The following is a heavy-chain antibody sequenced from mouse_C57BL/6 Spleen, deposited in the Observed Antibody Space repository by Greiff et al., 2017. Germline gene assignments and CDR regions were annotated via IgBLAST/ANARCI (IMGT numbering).Heavy chain of an antibody. CDR2: IDPETGGT. J-gene: IGHJ3*01. CDR1: GYTFTDYE. CDR3: TRPGIYYVYDGGPWFAY. Sequence: QVQLQQSGAELVRPGASVTLSCKASGYTFTDYEMHWVKQTPVHGLEWIGAIDPETGGTAYNQKFKGKAILTADKSSSTAYMELRSLTSEDSAVYYCTRPGIYYVYDGGPWFAYWGQGTLVTVSA. V-gene: IGHV1-15*01. D-gene: IGHD2-2*01.